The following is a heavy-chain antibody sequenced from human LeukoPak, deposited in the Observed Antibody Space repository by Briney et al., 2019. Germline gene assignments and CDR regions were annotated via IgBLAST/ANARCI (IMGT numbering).Heavy chain of an antibody. Sequence: GGSLRLSCAASGFTFSSYSMNWVRQAPGKGLEWVSYISSSSSTIYYADSVKGRFTISRDNAKNSLYLQMNSLRAEDTAVYYCAKWYGSGSHHEGYWGQGTLVTVSS. CDR3: AKWYGSGSHHEGY. V-gene: IGHV3-48*04. CDR1: GFTFSSYS. D-gene: IGHD3-10*01. CDR2: ISSSSSTI. J-gene: IGHJ4*02.